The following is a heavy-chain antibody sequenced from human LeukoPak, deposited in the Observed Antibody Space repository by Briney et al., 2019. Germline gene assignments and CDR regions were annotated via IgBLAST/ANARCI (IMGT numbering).Heavy chain of an antibody. Sequence: GGSLRLSCAASGFTFSRHWMHWVRQTPGRGLVWVSRIDNDGRSSTYADSVKGRFTVSRDNAKNTVYLQMSSLRAEDTAVYYCARGGYGHNMDVWGEGTTVTVSS. CDR3: ARGGYGHNMDV. CDR1: GFTFSRHW. CDR2: IDNDGRSS. V-gene: IGHV3-74*01. J-gene: IGHJ6*03. D-gene: IGHD3-10*01.